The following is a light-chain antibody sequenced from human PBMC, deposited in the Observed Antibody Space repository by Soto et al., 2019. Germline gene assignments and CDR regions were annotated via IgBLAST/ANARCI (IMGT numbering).Light chain of an antibody. J-gene: IGKJ4*01. CDR2: AAS. Sequence: DFQVTQSPSSLSASVGDRVTITCRASQSVNDYLNWYQQRPGKAPRLLIYAASTLHSGVPSRFSGSGFGTDFSLTITSLQPEDVAAYYCQKYNSAPLTFGGGTKVEIK. CDR1: QSVNDY. V-gene: IGKV1-39*01. CDR3: QKYNSAPLT.